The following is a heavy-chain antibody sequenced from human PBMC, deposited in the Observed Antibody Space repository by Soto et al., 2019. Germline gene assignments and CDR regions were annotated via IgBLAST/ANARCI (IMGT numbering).Heavy chain of an antibody. Sequence: EAQLVESGGGLVQPGGSLRLSCAACEFTLSNYEMDWVRQAPGKGLEWVSHIGRRGSPIYYADSVKGRFTISRDNAKNSVFLQMNSLRPEDTAVYYCARVYDDYLIDAFDIWGQGTMVSVSS. CDR3: ARVYDDYLIDAFDI. CDR2: IGRRGSPI. J-gene: IGHJ3*02. CDR1: EFTLSNYE. D-gene: IGHD4-17*01. V-gene: IGHV3-48*03.